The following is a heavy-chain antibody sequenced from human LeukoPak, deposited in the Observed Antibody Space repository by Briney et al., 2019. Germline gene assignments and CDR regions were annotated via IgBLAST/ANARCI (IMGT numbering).Heavy chain of an antibody. CDR2: IKSKTDGGTT. V-gene: IGHV3-15*01. Sequence: GGSLRLSCAASGFTVSSNYMSWVRQAPGKGLEWVGRIKSKTDGGTTDYAAPVKGRFTISRDDSKNTLYLQMNSLKTEDTAVYYCTSSPIAARTYYFDYWGQGTLVTVSS. CDR3: TSSPIAARTYYFDY. D-gene: IGHD6-6*01. CDR1: GFTVSSNY. J-gene: IGHJ4*02.